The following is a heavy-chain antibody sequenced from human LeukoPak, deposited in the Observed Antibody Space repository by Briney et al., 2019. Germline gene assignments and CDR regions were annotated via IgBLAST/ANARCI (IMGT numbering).Heavy chain of an antibody. CDR2: INPNSGGT. D-gene: IGHD4-17*01. CDR1: GYTFTGYY. CDR3: AREYGDYVFGFDY. Sequence: ASVKVSCKASGYTFTGYYMHWVRQAPGQGLEWMGWINPNSGGTNYAQKFQGRVTMTRDTSIITAYMELSRLRSDDTAVYYCAREYGDYVFGFDYWGQGTLVTVSS. J-gene: IGHJ4*02. V-gene: IGHV1-2*02.